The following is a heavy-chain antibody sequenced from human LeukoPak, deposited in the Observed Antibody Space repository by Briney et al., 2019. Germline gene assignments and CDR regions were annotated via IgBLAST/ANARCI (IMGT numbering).Heavy chain of an antibody. CDR1: GGSFSGYY. CDR3: ARGASGYCSSTSCYGWFDP. V-gene: IGHV4-34*01. Sequence: SETLSLTCAVYGGSFSGYYWSWIRQPPGKGLEWIGEINHSGSTNYNPSLKGRVTISVDTSKNQFSLKLSSVTAADTAVYYCARGASGYCSSTSCYGWFDPWGQGTLVTVSS. D-gene: IGHD2-2*01. CDR2: INHSGST. J-gene: IGHJ5*02.